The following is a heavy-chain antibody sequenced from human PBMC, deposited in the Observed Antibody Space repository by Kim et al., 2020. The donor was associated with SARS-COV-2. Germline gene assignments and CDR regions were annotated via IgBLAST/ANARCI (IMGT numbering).Heavy chain of an antibody. CDR3: TTDDFRLWFGELLRSGMDV. J-gene: IGHJ6*02. Sequence: GGSLRLSCAASGFTFSNAWMSWVRQAPGKGLEWVGRIKSKTDGGTTDYAAPVKGRFTISRDDSKNTLYLQMNSLKTEDTAVYYCTTDDFRLWFGELLRSGMDVWGQGTTVTVSS. CDR1: GFTFSNAW. CDR2: IKSKTDGGTT. D-gene: IGHD3-10*01. V-gene: IGHV3-15*01.